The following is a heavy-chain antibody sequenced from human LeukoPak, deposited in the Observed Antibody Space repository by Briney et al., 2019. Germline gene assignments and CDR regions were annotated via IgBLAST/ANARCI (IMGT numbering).Heavy chain of an antibody. Sequence: PGGSLRLSCAASGFTFSSYAMSWVRQAPGKGLEWVSAISGSGGSTYYADSVKGRFTISRDNSKNTLYLQMNSLRAEDTAVYYCAKDDDFWSGYHIRGLFDYWGQGTLVTVSS. D-gene: IGHD3-3*01. V-gene: IGHV3-23*01. J-gene: IGHJ4*02. CDR1: GFTFSSYA. CDR3: AKDDDFWSGYHIRGLFDY. CDR2: ISGSGGST.